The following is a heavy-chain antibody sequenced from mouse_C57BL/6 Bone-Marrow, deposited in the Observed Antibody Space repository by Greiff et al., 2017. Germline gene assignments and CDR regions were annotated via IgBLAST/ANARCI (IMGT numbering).Heavy chain of an antibody. V-gene: IGHV5-2*01. D-gene: IGHD1-2*01. J-gene: IGHJ1*03. CDR1: EYEFPSHD. CDR3: ARLSTASDWYFDV. Sequence: EVQLVESGGGLVQPGESLKLSCESNEYEFPSHDMSWVRKTPEKRLELVAAINSDGGSTYYPDTMEIRFIISRDNTKKARYLQMSSLRSEDTALYYCARLSTASDWYFDVWGTGTTVTVSS. CDR2: INSDGGST.